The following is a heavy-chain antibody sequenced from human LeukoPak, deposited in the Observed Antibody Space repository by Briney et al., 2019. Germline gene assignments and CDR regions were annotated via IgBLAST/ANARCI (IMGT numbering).Heavy chain of an antibody. CDR1: GFTFSSYA. CDR3: ARGAPYCSGGSCMYYFDY. D-gene: IGHD2-15*01. J-gene: IGHJ4*02. CDR2: IQYDGSNE. V-gene: IGHV3-30*04. Sequence: PGGSLRLSCAASGFTFSSYAMHWVRQAPGKGLEWVAYIQYDGSNEQYADSVKGRFTISRDNAKNSLYLQMNSLRAEDTAVYYCARGAPYCSGGSCMYYFDYWGQGTLVTVSS.